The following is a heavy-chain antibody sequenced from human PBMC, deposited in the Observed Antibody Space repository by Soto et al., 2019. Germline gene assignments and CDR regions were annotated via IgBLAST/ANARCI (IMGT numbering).Heavy chain of an antibody. Sequence: PGGSLRLSCAASGFPFSTSGMLWVRQTPGEGLEWVSAIGPNPANTKYTDSVKGRFTISRDNSKNTVFLQMTTLRAEDTALYYCATARHCSSDACPAAEWGQGTLVTVSS. J-gene: IGHJ4*02. CDR3: ATARHCSSDACPAAE. V-gene: IGHV3-23*01. D-gene: IGHD2-2*01. CDR1: GFPFSTSG. CDR2: IGPNPANT.